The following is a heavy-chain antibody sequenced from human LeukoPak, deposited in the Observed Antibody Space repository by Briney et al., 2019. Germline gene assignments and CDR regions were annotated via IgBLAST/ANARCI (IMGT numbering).Heavy chain of an antibody. Sequence: GASVKVSCKVSGDIFSTYYIQWVRQAPGGRLERVGGINTDIGGTHSAPKFQGRVSMTTDTSIRTPYLELSRLTSDDTAMYYCARNWELWGQGTLVTVSS. CDR1: GDIFSTYY. CDR3: ARNWEL. J-gene: IGHJ4*02. D-gene: IGHD3-10*01. V-gene: IGHV1-2*02. CDR2: INTDIGGT.